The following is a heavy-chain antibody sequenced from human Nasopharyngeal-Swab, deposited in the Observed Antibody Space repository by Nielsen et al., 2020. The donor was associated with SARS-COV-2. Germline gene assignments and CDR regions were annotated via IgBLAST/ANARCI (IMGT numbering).Heavy chain of an antibody. CDR2: INSDGSNT. J-gene: IGHJ4*02. D-gene: IGHD6-19*01. CDR1: GFTFSAYW. V-gene: IGHV3-74*01. Sequence: GGSLRLSCTASGFTFSAYWMYWVRQAPGKGLVWVSRINSDGSNTAYADSVKGRFTVSRDNSKNTLYLQMNSLRAEDTAVYYCAKDRRAVAGTPDYWGQGTLVTVSS. CDR3: AKDRRAVAGTPDY.